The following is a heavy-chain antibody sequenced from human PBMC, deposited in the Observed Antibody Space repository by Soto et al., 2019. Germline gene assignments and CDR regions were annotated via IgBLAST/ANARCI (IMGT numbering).Heavy chain of an antibody. Sequence: KTSETLSLTCTVSGGSISSGGYYWSWIRQHPGKGLEWIGYIYYSGSTYYNPSLKSRVTISVDTSKNQFSLKLSSVTAADTAVYYCARECSSTSCSVYYYYSMDVWGQGTTVTVSS. D-gene: IGHD2-2*01. V-gene: IGHV4-31*03. CDR2: IYYSGST. CDR1: GGSISSGGYY. CDR3: ARECSSTSCSVYYYYSMDV. J-gene: IGHJ6*02.